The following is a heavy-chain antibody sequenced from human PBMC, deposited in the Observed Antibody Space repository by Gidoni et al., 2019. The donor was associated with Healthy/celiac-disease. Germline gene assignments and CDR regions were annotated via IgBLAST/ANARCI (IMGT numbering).Heavy chain of an antibody. D-gene: IGHD4-17*01. CDR3: ARVGDYGGIYNWFDP. CDR1: GGSISSYY. J-gene: IGHJ5*02. Sequence: TCTVSGGSISSYYWSWIRQPPGKGLEWIVYIYYSGSTNYNPSLKSRVTISVDTSKNQFSLKLSSVTAADTAVYYCARVGDYGGIYNWFDPWGQGTLVTVSS. CDR2: IYYSGST. V-gene: IGHV4-59*01.